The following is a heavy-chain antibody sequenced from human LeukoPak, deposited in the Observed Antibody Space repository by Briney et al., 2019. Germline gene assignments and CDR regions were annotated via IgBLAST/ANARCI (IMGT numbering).Heavy chain of an antibody. J-gene: IGHJ4*02. CDR2: IHYSGST. Sequence: PSETLSLTCTVSGGSIRSSSYYWGWIRQPPGKGLEWIGGIHYSGSTYYNASLKSRGTISVDTSKNQFSLKLNSVTAADTAVYFCARQVVAVAGTGYFDYWGQGTLVTVSS. CDR1: GGSIRSSSYY. V-gene: IGHV4-39*01. CDR3: ARQVVAVAGTGYFDY. D-gene: IGHD6-19*01.